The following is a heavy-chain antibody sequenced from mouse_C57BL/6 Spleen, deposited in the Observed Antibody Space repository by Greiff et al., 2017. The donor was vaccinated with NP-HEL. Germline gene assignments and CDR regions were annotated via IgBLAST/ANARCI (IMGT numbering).Heavy chain of an antibody. CDR1: GYTFTSYW. D-gene: IGHD2-3*01. V-gene: IGHV1-50*01. J-gene: IGHJ2*01. Sequence: QVQLQQPGAELVKPGASVKLSCKASGYTFTSYWMQWVKQRPGQGLEWIGEIDPSDSYTNYNQKFKGKATLTVDTSSSTAYMQRSSLTSEDSAVYYCARLGLRDGYYVPSFDYWGQGTTLTVSS. CDR3: ARLGLRDGYYVPSFDY. CDR2: IDPSDSYT.